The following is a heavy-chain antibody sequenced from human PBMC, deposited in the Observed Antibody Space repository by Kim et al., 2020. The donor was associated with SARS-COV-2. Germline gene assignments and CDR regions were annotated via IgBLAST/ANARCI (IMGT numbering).Heavy chain of an antibody. V-gene: IGHV5-51*01. D-gene: IGHD2-21*01. CDR2: T. Sequence: TRYSPAFQGQVTSSADKSIRTAYLQWSSLKASDTAMYYCARKGEPGPFDYWGQGTLVTVSS. J-gene: IGHJ4*02. CDR3: ARKGEPGPFDY.